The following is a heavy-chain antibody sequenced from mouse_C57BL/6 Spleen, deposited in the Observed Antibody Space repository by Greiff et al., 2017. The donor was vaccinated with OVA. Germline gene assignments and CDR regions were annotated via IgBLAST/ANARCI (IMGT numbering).Heavy chain of an antibody. J-gene: IGHJ4*01. CDR2: ISYDGSN. CDR3: ASSYYSTFYAMDY. D-gene: IGHD2-5*01. CDR1: GYSITSGYY. V-gene: IGHV3-6*01. Sequence: EVQLQQSGPGLVKPSQSLSLTCSVTGYSITSGYYWNWIRQFPGNKLEWMGYISYDGSNNYNPSLKNRISITRDTSKNQFFLKLNSVTTEDTATYYCASSYYSTFYAMDYWGQGTSVTVSS.